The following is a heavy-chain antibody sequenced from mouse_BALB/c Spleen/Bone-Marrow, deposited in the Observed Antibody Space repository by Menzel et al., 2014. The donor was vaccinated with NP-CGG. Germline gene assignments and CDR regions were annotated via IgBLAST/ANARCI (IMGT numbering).Heavy chain of an antibody. CDR3: VRGNYGNYVDYFDF. Sequence: EVKLMESGGGLVQPGGSLKLSCAASGFTFSNNGMSWVRQTPDKRLELVATINSNGGSTYYPDSVKGRFTISRDTAKNTLYLQMSSLKSEETAMYYCVRGNYGNYVDYFDFWGQGTTLTVSS. V-gene: IGHV5-6-3*01. D-gene: IGHD2-1*01. CDR2: INSNGGST. CDR1: GFTFSNNG. J-gene: IGHJ2*01.